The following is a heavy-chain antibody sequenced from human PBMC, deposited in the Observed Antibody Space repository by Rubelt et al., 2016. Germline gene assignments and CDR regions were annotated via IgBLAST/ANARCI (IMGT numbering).Heavy chain of an antibody. V-gene: IGHV1-3*01. CDR2: INAGNGNT. Sequence: QVQLVQSGAEVKKPGSSVKVSCKASGGTFSSYAISWVRQAPGQGLEWMGRINAGNGNTKYSQKFQGRVTITRDTSASTAYMELSSLRSEDTAVYYCARRQQLGPFDYWGQGTLVTVSS. D-gene: IGHD6-13*01. CDR1: GGTFSSYA. CDR3: ARRQQLGPFDY. J-gene: IGHJ4*02.